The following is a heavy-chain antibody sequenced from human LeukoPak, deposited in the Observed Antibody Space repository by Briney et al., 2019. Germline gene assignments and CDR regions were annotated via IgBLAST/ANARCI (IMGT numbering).Heavy chain of an antibody. CDR2: IYYSGST. D-gene: IGHD1-26*01. CDR1: GGSISSGNYY. CDR3: ARPRYGSSGFDY. J-gene: IGHJ4*02. Sequence: SETLSLTCTVSGGSISSGNYYWGWIRQPPGKGLEWIATIYYSGSTYYNPSLKSRVTISVDTSKNQFSLKLSSVTATDTAVYYCARPRYGSSGFDYWGQGTLVTISS. V-gene: IGHV4-39*01.